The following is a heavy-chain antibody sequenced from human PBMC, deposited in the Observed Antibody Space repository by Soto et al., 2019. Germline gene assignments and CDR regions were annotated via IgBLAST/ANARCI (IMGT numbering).Heavy chain of an antibody. Sequence: SLRLACAVSGFNFRIFDIPWVRDTQGKGVKRDSAISGSGGSTYYADSVKGRFTISRDNSKNTLYLQMNSLRAEDTAVYYCAKGSLGYCSGSSCYYFDYWGQGTLVTVSS. J-gene: IGHJ4*02. D-gene: IGHD2-15*01. V-gene: IGHV3-23*01. CDR2: ISGSGGST. CDR3: AKGSLGYCSGSSCYYFDY. CDR1: GFNFRIFD.